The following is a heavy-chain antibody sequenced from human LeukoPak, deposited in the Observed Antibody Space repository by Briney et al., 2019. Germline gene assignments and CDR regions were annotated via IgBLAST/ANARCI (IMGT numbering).Heavy chain of an antibody. CDR2: IGIDDDT. CDR1: GFTFSSYD. Sequence: PGGSLRLSCAVSGFTFSSYDMHWVRQAPGKGLEWVSAIGIDDDTYYAGSVRGRFTISRDNSKFTLYMQMNSLRAEDTAVYYCARGYSSSWYLGFDYWGQETLVTVSS. J-gene: IGHJ4*02. D-gene: IGHD6-13*01. CDR3: ARGYSSSWYLGFDY. V-gene: IGHV3-13*01.